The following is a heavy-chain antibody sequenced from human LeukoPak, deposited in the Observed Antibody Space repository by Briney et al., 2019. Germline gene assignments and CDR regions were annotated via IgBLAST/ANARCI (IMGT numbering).Heavy chain of an antibody. J-gene: IGHJ4*02. CDR1: GFTFSSYS. CDR3: ARALDDFWSGFDY. D-gene: IGHD3-3*01. V-gene: IGHV3-21*01. Sequence: GGSLGLSCAASGFTFSSYSMNWVRQAPGKGLEWVSSISSSSSYIYYADSVKGRFTISRDNAKNSLYLQMNSLRAEDTAVYYCARALDDFWSGFDYWGQGTLVTVSS. CDR2: ISSSSSYI.